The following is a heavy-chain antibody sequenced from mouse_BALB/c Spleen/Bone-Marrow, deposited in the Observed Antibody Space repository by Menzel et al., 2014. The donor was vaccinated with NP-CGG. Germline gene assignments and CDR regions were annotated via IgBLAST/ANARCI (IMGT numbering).Heavy chain of an antibody. J-gene: IGHJ3*01. CDR2: INPNIGGT. CDR3: ARGRFAY. CDR1: GYTFTDYT. Sequence: EVKLVESGPELVKPGVSVKISCRTSGYTFTDYTIHWVKQSPGKSLEWIGNINPNIGGTTYNQKFKGKATLTLDKSSRTAYMELRSLTSEDSAVYYCARGRFAYWGQGTLVTVSA. V-gene: IGHV1-22*01.